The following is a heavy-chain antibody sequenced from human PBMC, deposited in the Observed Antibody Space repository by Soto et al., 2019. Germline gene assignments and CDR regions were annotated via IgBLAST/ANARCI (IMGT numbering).Heavy chain of an antibody. CDR3: AREGSVEWLRLGAFDY. V-gene: IGHV3-48*03. J-gene: IGHJ4*02. CDR1: GFTFSSYE. D-gene: IGHD5-12*01. CDR2: ISSSGSTI. Sequence: EVQLVESGGGLVQPGGSLRLSCAASGFTFSSYEMNWVRQAPGKGLEWVSYISSSGSTIYYADSVKGRFTISRDNAKNSLYLQMNSLRAEDTAVYYCAREGSVEWLRLGAFDYWGQGTLVTVSS.